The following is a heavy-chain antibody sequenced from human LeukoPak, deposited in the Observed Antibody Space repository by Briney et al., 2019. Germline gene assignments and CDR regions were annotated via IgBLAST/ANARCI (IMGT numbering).Heavy chain of an antibody. CDR1: GFAFSSYS. CDR2: ISSSSSYI. Sequence: GGSLRLSCAASGFAFSSYSMNWVRQAPGKGLEWVSSISSSSSYIYYADSVKGRFTISRDNAKNSLYLQMSSLRAEDTAVYYCARAEVVRSGLDYWGQGTLVIVSS. J-gene: IGHJ4*02. CDR3: ARAEVVRSGLDY. V-gene: IGHV3-21*01. D-gene: IGHD2-15*01.